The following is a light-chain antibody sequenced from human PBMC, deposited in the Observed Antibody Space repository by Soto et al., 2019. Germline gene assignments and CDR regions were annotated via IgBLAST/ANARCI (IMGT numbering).Light chain of an antibody. CDR1: QSISSGQ. CDR2: GAS. J-gene: IGKJ4*01. CDR3: QQYVNSPLN. Sequence: EIVLTQSPGTLSLSPGERATLSCRASQSISSGQLAWYQQKPGQAPRLLIYGASSRATGIPDRFSGSGSGTDFTLTISRLEPEDFAVFYCQQYVNSPLNFGGGTKV. V-gene: IGKV3-20*01.